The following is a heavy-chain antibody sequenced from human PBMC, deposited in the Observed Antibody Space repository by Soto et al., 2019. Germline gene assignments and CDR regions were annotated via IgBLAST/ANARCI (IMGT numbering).Heavy chain of an antibody. CDR2: IWYDGSNK. Sequence: QVQLVESGGGVVQPGRSLRLSCAASGFTFSSYGMHWVRQAPGKGLEWVAVIWYDGSNKYYADSVKGRFTISRDNSKNTLYLQMNSLRAEDTAVYYCARGFAVAGRRDALDIWGQGTMVTVSS. CDR3: ARGFAVAGRRDALDI. V-gene: IGHV3-33*01. CDR1: GFTFSSYG. J-gene: IGHJ3*02. D-gene: IGHD6-19*01.